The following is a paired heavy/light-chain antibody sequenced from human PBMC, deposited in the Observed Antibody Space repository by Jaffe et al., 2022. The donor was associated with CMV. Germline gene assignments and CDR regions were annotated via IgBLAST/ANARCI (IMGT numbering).Heavy chain of an antibody. CDR2: IYYGGST. V-gene: IGHV4-39*01. CDR1: GGSISSTSYY. CDR3: ARPNTPYGGNSGDFEY. J-gene: IGHJ4*02. Sequence: QLQLQESGPGLVKPSETLSLTCTVSGGSISSTSYYWGWIRQPPGKGLEWIGSIYYGGSTYYNPSLRSRVTISVDTSKNQFSLKLSSVTAADTAVYYCARPNTPYGGNSGDFEYWGQGTLVTVSS. D-gene: IGHD4-17*01.
Light chain of an antibody. Sequence: EIVLTQSPGTLSLSPGERATLSCRASQSVSGSYLAWYQQKPGQAPRLLIYGASSRATGIPDRFSGSGSGTDFTLTISRLEPEDFAVYYCQHYGSSQGFGGGTKVEIK. V-gene: IGKV3-20*01. CDR3: QHYGSSQG. J-gene: IGKJ4*01. CDR1: QSVSGSY. CDR2: GAS.